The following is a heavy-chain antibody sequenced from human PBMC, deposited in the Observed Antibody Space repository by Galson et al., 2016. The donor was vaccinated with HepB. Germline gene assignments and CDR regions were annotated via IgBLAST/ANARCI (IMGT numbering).Heavy chain of an antibody. CDR2: IIPIFASA. J-gene: IGHJ6*02. V-gene: IGHV1-69*06. Sequence: SVKVSCKASGGIFSNYAVIWVRQAPGQGLEWMGGIIPIFASAKYEQTFQGRVKITADKSTYPAHMELSSLRSEDTAVYYRASSSVTVVRGVIMTYYYYYGMDVWGQGTTVIVSS. CDR1: GGIFSNYA. CDR3: ASSSVTVVRGVIMTYYYYYGMDV. D-gene: IGHD3-10*01.